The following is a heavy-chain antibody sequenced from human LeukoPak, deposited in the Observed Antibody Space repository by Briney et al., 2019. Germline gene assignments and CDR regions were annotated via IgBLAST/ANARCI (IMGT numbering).Heavy chain of an antibody. J-gene: IGHJ3*02. CDR2: INAGNGNT. V-gene: IGHV1-3*01. CDR1: GYTFTSYA. D-gene: IGHD3-10*01. CDR3: ARDRGSGSYYKGDAFDI. Sequence: ASVKVSCKASGYTFTSYAMHWVRQAPGQRLEWMGWINAGNGNTKYSQKFQGRVTITRDTSASTAYMELSSLRSEDTAVYYCARDRGSGSYYKGDAFDIWGQGTMVTVSS.